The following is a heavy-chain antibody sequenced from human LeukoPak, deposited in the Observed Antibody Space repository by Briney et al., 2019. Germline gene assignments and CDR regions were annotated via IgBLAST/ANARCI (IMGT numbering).Heavy chain of an antibody. CDR1: GFTFSTYE. Sequence: PGGSLRLSCAASGFTFSTYEMNWVRQAPGKGLEWVSYISSGGSTIYYADSVKGRFTISRDNAKNSLYLQMNSLRAEDTAVYYCARDQKYSNAFDIWGQGTMVTVSS. CDR3: ARDQKYSNAFDI. D-gene: IGHD2-21*01. V-gene: IGHV3-48*03. CDR2: ISSGGSTI. J-gene: IGHJ3*02.